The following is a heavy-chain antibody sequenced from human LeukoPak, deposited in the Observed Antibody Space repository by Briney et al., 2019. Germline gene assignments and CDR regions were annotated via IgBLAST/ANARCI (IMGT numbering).Heavy chain of an antibody. CDR2: INHSGST. V-gene: IGHV4-39*07. CDR1: GGSISSGDYY. Sequence: PSETLSLTCTASGGSISSGDYYWSWIRQPPGKGLEWIGEINHSGSTNYNPSLKSRVTISVDTSKNQFSLKLSSVTAADTAVYYCARRRSSGWPSRYFDYWGQGTLVTVSS. CDR3: ARRRSSGWPSRYFDY. J-gene: IGHJ4*02. D-gene: IGHD6-19*01.